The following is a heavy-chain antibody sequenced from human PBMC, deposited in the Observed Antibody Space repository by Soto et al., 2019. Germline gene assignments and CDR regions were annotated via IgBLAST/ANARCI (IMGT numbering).Heavy chain of an antibody. CDR3: ANGRYYGSGSPYYFDY. Sequence: GGSRRRSWSASGFTFSSYGMQWVRRAPGKGLEWVAVISYDGSNKYYADSVKGRFTISRDNSKNTLYLQMNSLRAEDTAVYYCANGRYYGSGSPYYFDYWGQGTLVTVSS. D-gene: IGHD3-10*01. V-gene: IGHV3-30*18. J-gene: IGHJ4*02. CDR2: ISYDGSNK. CDR1: GFTFSSYG.